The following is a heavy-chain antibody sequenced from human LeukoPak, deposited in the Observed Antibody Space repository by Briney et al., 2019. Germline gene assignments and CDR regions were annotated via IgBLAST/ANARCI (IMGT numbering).Heavy chain of an antibody. J-gene: IGHJ3*02. CDR1: GFSLSTSGMY. CDR3: AHRNSNYRAFDI. D-gene: IGHD4-11*01. V-gene: IGHV2-5*01. CDR2: IYWNDDK. Sequence: SGPTLVKPAQTLTLTCTFSGFSLSTSGMYVGWIRQPPGKALEWLALIYWNDDKRYSPSLKSRLTITKDTSKNQVVLTMTNMDPVDTATYYCAHRNSNYRAFDIWGQGTMVTVSS.